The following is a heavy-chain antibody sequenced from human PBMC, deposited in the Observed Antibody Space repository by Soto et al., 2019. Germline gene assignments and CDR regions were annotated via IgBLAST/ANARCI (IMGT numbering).Heavy chain of an antibody. Sequence: PGGSLKISCKGSGYSFTSYWISWVRQMPGKGLEWMGRIDPSDSYTNYSPSFQGHVTISADKSISTAYLQWSSLKASDTAMYYCARIIVGATYYYYGMDVWGQGTTVPVSS. V-gene: IGHV5-10-1*01. D-gene: IGHD1-26*01. CDR2: IDPSDSYT. J-gene: IGHJ6*02. CDR3: ARIIVGATYYYYGMDV. CDR1: GYSFTSYW.